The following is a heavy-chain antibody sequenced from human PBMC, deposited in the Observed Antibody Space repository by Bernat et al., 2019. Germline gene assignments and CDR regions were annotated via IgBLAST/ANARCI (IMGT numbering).Heavy chain of an antibody. D-gene: IGHD4-17*01. CDR3: AKGGMTTVTTEDY. CDR2: ISGSGGST. CDR1: GFTFSSYA. V-gene: IGHV3-23*01. Sequence: EVQLLESGGGLVQPGGSLRLSCAASGFTFSSYALSWVRQAPGKGLEWVSAISGSGGSTYYADSVKGRFTISRDNSKNTLYLQMNSLRAEDTAVHYCAKGGMTTVTTEDYWGQGTLVTVSS. J-gene: IGHJ4*02.